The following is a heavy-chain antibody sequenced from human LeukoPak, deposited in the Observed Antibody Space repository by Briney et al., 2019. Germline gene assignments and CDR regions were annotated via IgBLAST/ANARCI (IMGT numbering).Heavy chain of an antibody. CDR3: ARDNLPRHNYYDSSGYYYHY. CDR2: INPSGGST. D-gene: IGHD3-22*01. J-gene: IGHJ4*02. V-gene: IGHV1-46*01. CDR1: GYTFTSYC. Sequence: ASVKVSCKTSGYTFTSYCMHWVRQAPGQGLEWMGIINPSGGSTSYAQKFQGRVTMTRDTSTSTVYMELSSLRSEDTAVYYCARDNLPRHNYYDSSGYYYHYWGQGTLVTVSS.